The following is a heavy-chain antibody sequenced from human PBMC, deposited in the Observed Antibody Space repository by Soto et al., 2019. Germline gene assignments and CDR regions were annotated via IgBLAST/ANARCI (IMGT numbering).Heavy chain of an antibody. Sequence: QVQLQESGPGLVKPSETPSLTCTVSGGSVSSGSYYWSWIRQPPGKGLEWIGYIYYSGSTNYNPSLKSRVTISVDTSKNQFSLKLSSVTAADTAVYYCARGLFYYFDYWGQGTLVTVSS. V-gene: IGHV4-61*01. CDR2: IYYSGST. CDR3: ARGLFYYFDY. J-gene: IGHJ4*02. CDR1: GGSVSSGSYY.